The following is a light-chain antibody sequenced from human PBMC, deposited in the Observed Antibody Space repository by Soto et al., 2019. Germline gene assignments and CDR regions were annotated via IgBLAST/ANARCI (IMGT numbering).Light chain of an antibody. J-gene: IGLJ1*01. CDR1: SSDIGANNS. CDR2: EVS. CDR3: SSRTTSNPYV. V-gene: IGLV2-14*01. Sequence: QSALTQPASVSGSPGQSITISCTGTSSDIGANNSVSWYQQHPGKPPKLMIYEVSNRPSGVSNLFSASKSGNTSSLTIAVLQAEDEADYYCSSRTTSNPYVFGTGTKLTVL.